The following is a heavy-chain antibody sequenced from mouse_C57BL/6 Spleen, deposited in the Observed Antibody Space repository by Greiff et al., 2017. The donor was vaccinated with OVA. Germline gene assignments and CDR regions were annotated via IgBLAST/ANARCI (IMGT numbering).Heavy chain of an antibody. V-gene: IGHV1-26*01. CDR3: ARGRVATGDFDY. Sequence: VQLQQSGPELVKPGASVKISCKASGYTFTDYYMNWVKQSHGKSLEWIGDINPNNGGTSYNQKFKGKATLTVDKSSSTAYMELRSLTSEDSAVXYCARGRVATGDFDYWGQGTTLTVSS. CDR1: GYTFTDYY. J-gene: IGHJ2*01. CDR2: INPNNGGT. D-gene: IGHD1-1*02.